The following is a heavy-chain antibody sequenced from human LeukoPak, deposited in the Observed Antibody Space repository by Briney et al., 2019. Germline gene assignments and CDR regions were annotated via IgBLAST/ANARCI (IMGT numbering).Heavy chain of an antibody. CDR3: ARSQTIASRLIRSRGFDP. V-gene: IGHV1-18*01. Sequence: GASVKVSCKASGYTFTGYGISWVRQAPGQGLEWMGWISAYNGNTNYAQKLQGRVTMTTDTSTSTAYMELRSLRSDDTAVYYCARSQTIASRLIRSRGFDPWGQGTLVTVSS. CDR1: GYTFTGYG. J-gene: IGHJ5*02. D-gene: IGHD6-6*01. CDR2: ISAYNGNT.